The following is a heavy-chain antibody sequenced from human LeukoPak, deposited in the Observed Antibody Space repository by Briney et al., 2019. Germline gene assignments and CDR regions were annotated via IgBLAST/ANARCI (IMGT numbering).Heavy chain of an antibody. Sequence: GVSLRLSCAASGFRFDDFAMHWVRQSPGKGLEWVSLVSADGANSYYAESVRGRFTISRDNSKNSLYLQMNTLRSEDTAFYYCAKEIDTLGTYAFDIWRHGTLVTVSS. D-gene: IGHD2-15*01. V-gene: IGHV3-43*02. J-gene: IGHJ3*02. CDR2: VSADGANS. CDR1: GFRFDDFA. CDR3: AKEIDTLGTYAFDI.